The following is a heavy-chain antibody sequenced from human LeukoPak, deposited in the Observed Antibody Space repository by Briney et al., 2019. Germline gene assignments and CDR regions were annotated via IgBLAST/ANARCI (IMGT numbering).Heavy chain of an antibody. CDR2: IKQDGSEK. CDR1: GFTFSYYS. CDR3: AKKVAVAGLTDY. J-gene: IGHJ4*02. D-gene: IGHD6-19*01. V-gene: IGHV3-7*03. Sequence: GGSLRLSCAASGFTFSYYSMSWVRQAPGKGLEWVANIKQDGSEKYYVDSVKGRFTISRDNAKNSLYLQTNSLRAEDTAVYYCAKKVAVAGLTDYWGQGTLVTVSS.